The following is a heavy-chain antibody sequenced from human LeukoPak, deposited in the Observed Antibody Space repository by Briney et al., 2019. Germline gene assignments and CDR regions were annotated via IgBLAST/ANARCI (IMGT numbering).Heavy chain of an antibody. D-gene: IGHD2-15*01. V-gene: IGHV3-66*01. J-gene: IGHJ3*02. CDR2: IYSGGST. CDR1: GFTFSSYS. CDR3: ARGLVAANDAFDI. Sequence: GGSLRLSCAASGFTFSSYSMSWVRQAPGKGLEWVSVIYSGGSTYYADSVKGRFTISRDNSKNTLYLQMNSPRAEDTAVYYCARGLVAANDAFDIWGQGTMVTVSS.